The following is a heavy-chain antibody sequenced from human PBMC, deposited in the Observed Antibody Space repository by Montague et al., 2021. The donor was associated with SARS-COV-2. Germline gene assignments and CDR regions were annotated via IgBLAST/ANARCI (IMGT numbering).Heavy chain of an antibody. Sequence: SLRLSCAASGFTFSDSPMSWVRQAPGKGLDWVSVIHSAGRGTYYADSVQGRFTISRDNLKNTVCLQMNSLRDVDTAVYYCAKVGDILAGYSLINLDAWGQGTLVVVSS. CDR1: GFTFSDSP. CDR3: AKVGDILAGYSLINLDA. V-gene: IGHV3-23*03. CDR2: IHSAGRGT. D-gene: IGHD3-9*01. J-gene: IGHJ5*02.